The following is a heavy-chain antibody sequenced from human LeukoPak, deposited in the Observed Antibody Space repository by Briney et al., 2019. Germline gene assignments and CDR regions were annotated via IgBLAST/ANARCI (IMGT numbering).Heavy chain of an antibody. V-gene: IGHV1-69*13. CDR1: GGTFSSYA. Sequence: ASVKVSCKASGGTFSSYAISWVRQAPGQGLEWMGGIIPIFGTANYAQKFQGRVTITADESTSTAYMELSRLRSEATAVYDCAVGNYDDYYMDVWGKGTTVTVSS. J-gene: IGHJ6*03. D-gene: IGHD1-26*01. CDR3: AVGNYDDYYMDV. CDR2: IIPIFGTA.